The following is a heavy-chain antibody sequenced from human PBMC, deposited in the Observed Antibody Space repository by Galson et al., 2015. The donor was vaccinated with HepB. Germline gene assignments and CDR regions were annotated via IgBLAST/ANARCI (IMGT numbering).Heavy chain of an antibody. D-gene: IGHD3-22*01. J-gene: IGHJ3*02. CDR3: ARGGVPRTYYYDSSGPGAFEI. CDR1: GGSISSGGYY. Sequence: TLSLTCTVSGGSISSGGYYWSWVRQPPGKGLEWIGYIFYSGSTFYNPSLKSRVTISVDTSKNQFSLKLSSVTAADTAVYYCARGGVPRTYYYDSSGPGAFEIWGQGTMVTVSS. CDR2: IFYSGST. V-gene: IGHV4-30-4*01.